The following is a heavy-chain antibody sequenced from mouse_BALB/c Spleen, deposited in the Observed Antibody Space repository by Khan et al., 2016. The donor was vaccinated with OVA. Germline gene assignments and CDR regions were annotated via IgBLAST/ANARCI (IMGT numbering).Heavy chain of an antibody. V-gene: IGHV3-2*02. CDR1: GYSITSGYG. CDR2: ISYSGST. CDR3: ARTARIKY. D-gene: IGHD3-3*01. Sequence: VQLKESGPGLVKPSQSLSLTCTVTGYSITSGYGWNWIRQFPGNKLEWMGYISYSGSTNYNPSLKSRIFITRDTYKNQFFLQLNSVTTEDTATYYCARTARIKYWGQGTTLTVSS. J-gene: IGHJ2*01.